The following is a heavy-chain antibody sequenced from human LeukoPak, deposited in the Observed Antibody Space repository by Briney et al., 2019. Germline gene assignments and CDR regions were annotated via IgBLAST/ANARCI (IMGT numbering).Heavy chain of an antibody. D-gene: IGHD3-10*01. V-gene: IGHV4-59*01. CDR2: IYYSGST. CDR3: AGDFPSSGSKSFWYFDL. CDR1: GGSISSYY. J-gene: IGHJ2*01. Sequence: SETLSLTCTVSGGSISSYYWSWIRQPPGKGLEWIGYIYYSGSTNYNPSLKSRVTISVDTSKNQFSLKLSSVTTADTAVYYCAGDFPSSGSKSFWYFDLWGRGTLVTVSS.